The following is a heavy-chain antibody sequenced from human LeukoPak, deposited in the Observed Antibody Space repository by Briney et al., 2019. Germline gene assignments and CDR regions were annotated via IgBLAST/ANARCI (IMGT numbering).Heavy chain of an antibody. CDR2: IYHSGST. J-gene: IGHJ5*02. CDR1: GGSISSGDYY. CDR3: ARAGPRTVTTHRRWFDP. Sequence: MPSQTLSLTCTVSGGSISSGDYYWSWIRQPPGKGLEWIGYIYHSGSTYYNPSLKSRVTISVDRSKNQFSLKLGSVTAADTAVYYCARAGPRTVTTHRRWFDPWGQGTLVTVSS. D-gene: IGHD4-17*01. V-gene: IGHV4-30-2*01.